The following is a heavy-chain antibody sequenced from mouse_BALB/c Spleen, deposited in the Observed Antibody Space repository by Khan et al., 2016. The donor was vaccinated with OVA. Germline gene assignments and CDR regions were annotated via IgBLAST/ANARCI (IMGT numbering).Heavy chain of an antibody. J-gene: IGHJ3*01. D-gene: IGHD2-14*01. CDR3: KRDGAYPRNDCWFAY. CDR2: INPSTGYT. V-gene: IGHV1-4*01. Sequence: QIQLVQSGAELARPGASVKMSCKASGYTFTSYTIHWIKERPGQGLEWIGYINPSTGYTNYNQKFKDKATLTTDKSSTTAYLQLSSLTSDDSAVYNSKRDGAYPRNDCWFAYWGQGTLVTVSA. CDR1: GYTFTSYT.